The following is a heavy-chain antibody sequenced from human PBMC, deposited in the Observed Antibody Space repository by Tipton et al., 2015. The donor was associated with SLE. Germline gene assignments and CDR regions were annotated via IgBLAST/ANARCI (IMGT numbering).Heavy chain of an antibody. Sequence: SLRLSCTSSGFSFGDYTMNWVRQAPGKGLEWVSTITSSGASTDSADSVKGRFIISRDNSKNTLYLQMTNLRAEDTAVFYCAKGGPTVATAFDSWGQGTLVTVSS. D-gene: IGHD4-17*01. J-gene: IGHJ4*02. V-gene: IGHV3-23*01. CDR3: AKGGPTVATAFDS. CDR1: GFSFGDYT. CDR2: ITSSGAST.